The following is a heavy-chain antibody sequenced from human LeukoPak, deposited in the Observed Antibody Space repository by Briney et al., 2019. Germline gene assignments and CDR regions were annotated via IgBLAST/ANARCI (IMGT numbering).Heavy chain of an antibody. V-gene: IGHV4-59*08. J-gene: IGHJ4*02. D-gene: IGHD2-2*01. CDR1: GGSINSHY. CDR3: ARYCTSTTCILRGFDY. Sequence: SETLSLTCTVSGGSINSHYWSWIRQPPGKGLECIGYIYYSGSTKYNPSLNSRATISLDTSKNQFSLKLSSVTAADTAVYYCARYCTSTTCILRGFDYWGQGTLVTVSS. CDR2: IYYSGST.